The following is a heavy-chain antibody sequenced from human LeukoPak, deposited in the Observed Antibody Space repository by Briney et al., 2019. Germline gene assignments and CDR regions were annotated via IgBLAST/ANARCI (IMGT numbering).Heavy chain of an antibody. J-gene: IGHJ3*02. D-gene: IGHD6-19*01. CDR2: IYPGDSDT. Sequence: GESLKISCKGSGYRFTSYWIGWVRQMPGKGLEWMRIIYPGDSDTRYSPSFQGQVTISADKSISTAYLQWSSLKASDTAMHYCARSQWLARNDAFDIWGQGTMVTVSS. CDR1: GYRFTSYW. V-gene: IGHV5-51*01. CDR3: ARSQWLARNDAFDI.